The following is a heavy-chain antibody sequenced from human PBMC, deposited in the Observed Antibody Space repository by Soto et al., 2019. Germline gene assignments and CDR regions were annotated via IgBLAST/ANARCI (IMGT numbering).Heavy chain of an antibody. D-gene: IGHD3-10*02. J-gene: IGHJ6*03. CDR1: GYTFTNYD. CDR3: ARGGYVASFPSYPSYMAV. V-gene: IGHV1-8*01. CDR2: MNPNSGNR. Sequence: QVQLVQSGAEVRKPGASVKVSCKASGYTFTNYDINWVRQAPGEGLEWMGWMNPNSGNRGFGQKFQWRVTMPSYASISTAYLARTSLTSDDTAVYFCARGGYVASFPSYPSYMAVWGEGTRVTVSS.